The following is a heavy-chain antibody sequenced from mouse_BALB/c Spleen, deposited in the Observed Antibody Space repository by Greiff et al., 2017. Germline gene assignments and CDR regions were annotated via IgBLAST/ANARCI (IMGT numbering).Heavy chain of an antibody. J-gene: IGHJ4*01. D-gene: IGHD1-1*01. V-gene: IGHV2-9*02. CDR2: IWAGGST. Sequence: VQLVESGPGLVAPSQSLSITCTVSGFSLTSYGVHWVRQPPGKGLEWLGVIWAGGSTNYNSALMSRLSISKDNSKSQVFLKMNSLQTDDTAMYYCARAIYYYGSSDAMDYWGQGTSVTVSS. CDR1: GFSLTSYG. CDR3: ARAIYYYGSSDAMDY.